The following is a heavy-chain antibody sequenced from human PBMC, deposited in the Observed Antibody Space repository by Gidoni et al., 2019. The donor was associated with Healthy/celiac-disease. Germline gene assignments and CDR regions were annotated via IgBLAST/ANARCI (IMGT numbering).Heavy chain of an antibody. CDR3: ARETYYYDSRPLRAFDI. D-gene: IGHD3-22*01. CDR2: IYHSGST. Sequence: QVQLQESGPGLVKPSGTLSLTCAVSGGSISSSNWWSWVRQPPGKGLEWIGEIYHSGSTNYNPSLKSRVTISVDKSKNQFSLKLSSVTAADTAVYYCARETYYYDSRPLRAFDIWGQGTMVTVSS. J-gene: IGHJ3*02. CDR1: GGSISSSNW. V-gene: IGHV4-4*02.